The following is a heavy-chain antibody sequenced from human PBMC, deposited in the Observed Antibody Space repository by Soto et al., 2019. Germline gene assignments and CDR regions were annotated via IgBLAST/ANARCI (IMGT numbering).Heavy chain of an antibody. J-gene: IGHJ4*02. CDR1: GVPFGSCV. Sequence: ALRLYCEASGVPFGSCVMSWVRQAPGKGLEWVSAISGSGGSTYYADSVKGRFTISRDNSKNTLYLQMNSLRAEDTAVYYCAKAAEVDYFDYWGQGTLVTVSS. D-gene: IGHD2-15*01. CDR3: AKAAEVDYFDY. V-gene: IGHV3-23*01. CDR2: ISGSGGST.